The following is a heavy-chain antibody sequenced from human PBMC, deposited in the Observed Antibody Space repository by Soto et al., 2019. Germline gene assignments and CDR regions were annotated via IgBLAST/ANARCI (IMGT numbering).Heavy chain of an antibody. D-gene: IGHD3-9*01. V-gene: IGHV3-21*01. CDR1: GFTFSSYS. Sequence: GGSLRLSCAVSGFTFSSYSMNWVRQAPGKGLEWVSSISSGNSYIYYADSVRGRFTVSRDNAKSSLYLQMNSLRAEDTAVYYCATQMDYNILTGYRPFDYWGQGTLVTVSS. CDR3: ATQMDYNILTGYRPFDY. J-gene: IGHJ4*02. CDR2: ISSGNSYI.